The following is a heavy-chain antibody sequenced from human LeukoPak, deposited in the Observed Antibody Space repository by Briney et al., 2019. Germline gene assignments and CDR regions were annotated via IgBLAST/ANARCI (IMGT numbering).Heavy chain of an antibody. CDR2: INHSGST. V-gene: IGHV4-34*01. CDR1: GGSFSGYY. J-gene: IGHJ4*02. D-gene: IGHD2-2*01. Sequence: SETLSLTCAVYGGSFSGYYWSWIRQPPGKGLEWIGEINHSGSTNYNPSLKSRVTISVDTSKNQFSLKLSSVTAADTAVYYCARVASDIVVVPAAIRYFDYWGQGTLVTVSS. CDR3: ARVASDIVVVPAAIRYFDY.